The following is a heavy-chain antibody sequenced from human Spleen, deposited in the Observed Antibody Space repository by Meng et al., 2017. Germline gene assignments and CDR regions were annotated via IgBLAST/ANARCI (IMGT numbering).Heavy chain of an antibody. J-gene: IGHJ4*02. CDR2: NNPRDGDT. D-gene: IGHD5-24*01. CDR3: ARERDATYYFHN. Sequence: QVQLVQSGAEVMKPGASVKVSCKASGDTFTYYHIHWVRQAPGQGLEWVGINNPRDGDTSYSQKLRGRVTLTRDTSTGTAYMELSSLSSGDTAVYYCARERDATYYFHNWGQGTLVTVSS. CDR1: GDTFTYYH. V-gene: IGHV1-46*04.